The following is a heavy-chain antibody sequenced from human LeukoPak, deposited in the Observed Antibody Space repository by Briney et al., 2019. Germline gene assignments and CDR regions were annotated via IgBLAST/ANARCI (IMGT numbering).Heavy chain of an antibody. CDR1: GGTFSSYA. V-gene: IGHV1-69*13. CDR2: IIPIFGTA. J-gene: IGHJ5*02. CDR3: AVATGVDNWFDP. D-gene: IGHD5-12*01. Sequence: ASVKVSCRASGGTFSSYAISWVRQAPGQGLEWMGGIIPIFGTANYAQKFQGRVTITADESTSTAYMELSSLRSEDTAVYYCAVATGVDNWFDPWGQGTLVTVSS.